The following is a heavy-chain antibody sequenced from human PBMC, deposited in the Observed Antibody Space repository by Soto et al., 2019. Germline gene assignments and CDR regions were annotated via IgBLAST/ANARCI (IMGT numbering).Heavy chain of an antibody. D-gene: IGHD6-19*01. CDR1: GGSISYEYFH. Sequence: SETLSLTCTVSGGSISYEYFHWTWIRQSPGKGLEWIGYIHYSGSIIYNPSLKSRVTISVDKSKNQFSLKLSSVTAADTAVYYCATYSSGWYNWFDPWGQGTLVTVSS. J-gene: IGHJ5*02. CDR3: ATYSSGWYNWFDP. CDR2: IHYSGSI. V-gene: IGHV4-61*05.